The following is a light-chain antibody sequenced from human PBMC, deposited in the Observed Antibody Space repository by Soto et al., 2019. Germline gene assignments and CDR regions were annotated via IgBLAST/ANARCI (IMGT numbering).Light chain of an antibody. Sequence: EIVMTQSPATLSVSPGERATLSCRASQSLSGKLDWFQQRPGQALRLLIYDTSTRATGIPARFSGSGSGTDFTLTISSLQSEDFAVYYCHRYNNWPLTFGGGTKVESK. CDR2: DTS. J-gene: IGKJ4*01. V-gene: IGKV3-15*01. CDR3: HRYNNWPLT. CDR1: QSLSGK.